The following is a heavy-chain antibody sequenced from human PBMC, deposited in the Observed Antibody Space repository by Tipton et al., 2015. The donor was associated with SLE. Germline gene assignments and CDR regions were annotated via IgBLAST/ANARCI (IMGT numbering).Heavy chain of an antibody. CDR3: AKDGNFWSGSLDY. Sequence: SLRLSCAASGFTFSSYGMHWVRQAPGKGLEWVAFIRYDGSNKYYADSVKGRFTISRDNSKNTLYLQMNSLRAEDTAVYYCAKDGNFWSGSLDYWGQGTLVTVSS. CDR2: IRYDGSNK. V-gene: IGHV3-30*02. CDR1: GFTFSSYG. D-gene: IGHD3-3*01. J-gene: IGHJ4*02.